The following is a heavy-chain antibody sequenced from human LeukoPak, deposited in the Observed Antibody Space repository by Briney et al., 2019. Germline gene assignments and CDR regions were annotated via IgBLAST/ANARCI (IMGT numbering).Heavy chain of an antibody. CDR3: ARDPRARRFDY. CDR2: IYYSGST. Sequence: SETLSLTCSVSGGSISSYYWSWIRQPPGKGLEWIGYIYYSGSTNYNPSLKSRVTISVDTSKNQFSLKLSSVTAADTAVYYCARDPRARRFDYWGQGTLVTVSS. V-gene: IGHV4-59*12. CDR1: GGSISSYY. J-gene: IGHJ4*02.